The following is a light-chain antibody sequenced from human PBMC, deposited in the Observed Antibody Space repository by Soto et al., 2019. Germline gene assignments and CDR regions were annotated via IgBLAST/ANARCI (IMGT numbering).Light chain of an antibody. J-gene: IGLJ2*01. V-gene: IGLV4-69*02. CDR1: SGHSSYV. CDR3: QTWGTGIQV. CDR2: LNSDGSH. Sequence: QSVLPQSPSASASLGASGKLTFTLSSGHSSYVIAWHQQQPEKGPRYLMKLNSDGSHSKGDGIPDRFSGSSSGAERYLTISSLQSEDEADYYCQTWGTGIQVFGGGTKLTVL.